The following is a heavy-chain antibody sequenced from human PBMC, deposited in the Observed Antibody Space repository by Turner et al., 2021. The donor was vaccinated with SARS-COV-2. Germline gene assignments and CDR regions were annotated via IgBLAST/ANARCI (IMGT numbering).Heavy chain of an antibody. Sequence: QVQLVYSAAGVVQRGRSLRRSCAASGFTFSSYAMNWVRQAPGKGLEWVAVTSYDGSNNYYADSVKGRFTISRDNSKNTLYLQMNSLRAEDTAVYYCAKQQVLYRNPMDYFDYWGQGTLVTVSS. CDR1: GFTFSSYA. CDR3: AKQQVLYRNPMDYFDY. V-gene: IGHV3-30*18. CDR2: TSYDGSNN. D-gene: IGHD4-4*01. J-gene: IGHJ4*02.